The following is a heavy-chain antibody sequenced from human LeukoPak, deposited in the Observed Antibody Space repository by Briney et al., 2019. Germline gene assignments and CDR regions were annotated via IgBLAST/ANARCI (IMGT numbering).Heavy chain of an antibody. CDR3: ARVAASGSPI. CDR2: IYGGGST. J-gene: IGHJ3*02. D-gene: IGHD3-10*01. V-gene: IGHV3-66*01. Sequence: GGSLRLSCAVSGFTVSDNSLSWVRQAPGKGLEWVSIIYGGGSTFYADSVKGRFTISRDNAKNTLYLQMNSLRAEDTAVYYCARVAASGSPIWGQGAKVIVSS. CDR1: GFTVSDNS.